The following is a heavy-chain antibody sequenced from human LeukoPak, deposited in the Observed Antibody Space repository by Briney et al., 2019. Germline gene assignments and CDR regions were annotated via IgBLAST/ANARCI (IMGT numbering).Heavy chain of an antibody. CDR2: IYHSGST. D-gene: IGHD2-21*01. V-gene: IGHV4-4*02. CDR3: ARGGGGGYSQFWVY. Sequence: SETLSLTCAVSGGSISNDCWWSWVRQPPGKGLEWIGEIYHSGSTNYSPSLKSRVTMSVDKSKNQFSLKLSSVTAADTAVYYCARGGGGGYSQFWVYWGQGTQVTVSS. J-gene: IGHJ4*02. CDR1: GGSISNDCW.